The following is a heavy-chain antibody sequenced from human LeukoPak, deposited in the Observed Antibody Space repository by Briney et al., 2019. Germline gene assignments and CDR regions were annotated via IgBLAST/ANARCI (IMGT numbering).Heavy chain of an antibody. Sequence: SETLSLTCTVSGGSISSRSYYWGWIRQPPGKGLEWIGSIYYSGSTYYNPSLKSRVTISVDTSKNQFSLKLSSVTAADTAVYYCARGGAITMVRGVTLYGMDVWGQGTTVTVSS. CDR1: GGSISSRSYY. V-gene: IGHV4-39*01. D-gene: IGHD3-10*01. CDR2: IYYSGST. J-gene: IGHJ6*02. CDR3: ARGGAITMVRGVTLYGMDV.